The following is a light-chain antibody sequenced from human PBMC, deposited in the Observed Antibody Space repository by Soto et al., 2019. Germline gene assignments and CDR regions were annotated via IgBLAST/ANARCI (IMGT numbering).Light chain of an antibody. CDR1: QAISSA. V-gene: IGKV1-13*02. J-gene: IGKJ4*01. Sequence: AIQVTQSPSSLSASIVDRVTITCLTSQAISSALVWYQQKPGKAPKLLIYDASTLESGVPSRFSGSGYGTDFSLTIRALQPEDFATYYCQQLSRYPLTFGGGTKVDIK. CDR3: QQLSRYPLT. CDR2: DAS.